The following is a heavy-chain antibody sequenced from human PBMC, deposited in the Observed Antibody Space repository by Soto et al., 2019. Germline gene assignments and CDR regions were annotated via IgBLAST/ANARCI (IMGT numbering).Heavy chain of an antibody. D-gene: IGHD6-19*01. CDR1: GFMFGSYA. CDR2: ISGSGTST. CDR3: AKATTNGGWFNPFDS. V-gene: IGHV3-23*01. Sequence: EVHLLESGGGLVQPGGSLRLSCATSGFMFGSYAMNWVRQAPGKGLEWVSVISGSGTSTYYADSVKGRFTISRDNSRDTLFLQMNSLTADDTAVYYCAKATTNGGWFNPFDSWGQGALVTVSS. J-gene: IGHJ4*02.